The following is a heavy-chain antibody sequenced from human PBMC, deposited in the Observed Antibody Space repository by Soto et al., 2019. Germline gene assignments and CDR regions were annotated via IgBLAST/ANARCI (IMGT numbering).Heavy chain of an antibody. Sequence: EVQLVESGGGLVQPGGSLRLSCAASGFTFNNYWMHWVRQAPGKGLVCVSRINIDGSSTSYADSVKGQFTISRDNAKNTLFLQMDSLRAEDTAVYYCARVRRTTIFGVVSEDVFDIWGQGTMVTVSS. D-gene: IGHD3-3*01. V-gene: IGHV3-74*01. CDR3: ARVRRTTIFGVVSEDVFDI. J-gene: IGHJ3*02. CDR2: INIDGSST. CDR1: GFTFNNYW.